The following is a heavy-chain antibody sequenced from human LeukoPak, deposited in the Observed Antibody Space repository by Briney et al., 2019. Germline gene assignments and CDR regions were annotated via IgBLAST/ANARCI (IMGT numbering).Heavy chain of an antibody. D-gene: IGHD3-16*01. CDR2: ISGSGDST. J-gene: IGHJ5*02. V-gene: IGHV3-23*01. CDR1: GFTFSSYV. Sequence: GGSLRLSCAASGFTFSSYVISWVRQALGKGLEWVSAISGSGDSTYYSDSVKGRFTISRDNSKNTLYLQMNSLRAEDTAVYYCAKVTYDYLWGSFETWGQGTLVTVSS. CDR3: AKVTYDYLWGSFET.